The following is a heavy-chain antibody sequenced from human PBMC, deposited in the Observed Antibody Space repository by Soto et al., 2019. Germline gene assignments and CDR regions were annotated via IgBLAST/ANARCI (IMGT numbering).Heavy chain of an antibody. D-gene: IGHD2-21*01. CDR1: GYTFSDYF. Sequence: QVQLVQSGAAVKKPGASVKVSCTTYGYTFSDYFLHWVRQAPGQGPEWMGFINPKRGGTEYAPKFQGRVTMTRDTSSSTVYMYLSGLTSDDTAIYYCARESGIPGRYWYFGLWGRGTLVTVSS. CDR2: INPKRGGT. V-gene: IGHV1-2*02. CDR3: ARESGIPGRYWYFGL. J-gene: IGHJ2*01.